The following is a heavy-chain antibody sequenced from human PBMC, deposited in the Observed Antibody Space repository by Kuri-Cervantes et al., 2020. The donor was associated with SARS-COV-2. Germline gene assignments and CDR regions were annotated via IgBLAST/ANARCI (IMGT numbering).Heavy chain of an antibody. CDR1: GGTFSSYA. Sequence: SVTVSCKASGGTFSSYAISWVRQAPGQGLEWMGGIIPIFGTANYAQKFQGRVTITADKSTSTAYMELSRLRSEDTAVYYCARDHVDTAMVFDYWGQGTLVTVSS. J-gene: IGHJ4*02. V-gene: IGHV1-69*06. D-gene: IGHD5-18*01. CDR3: ARDHVDTAMVFDY. CDR2: IIPIFGTA.